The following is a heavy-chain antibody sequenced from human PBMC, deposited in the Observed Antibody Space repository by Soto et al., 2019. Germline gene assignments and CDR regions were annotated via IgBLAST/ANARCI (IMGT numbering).Heavy chain of an antibody. V-gene: IGHV2-26*01. Sequence: QVTLKESGPGLVKPTETLTLTCTVSGFSLSNAGMGVSWIRQPPGKALEWLAHIFSNDERRFSTSLKNRLTISKDTFNSQVVLIMTNMDPVDTATYYCAQTEDGGRSRTPAGWFDAWGQGTLVTVSS. CDR2: IFSNDER. CDR3: AQTEDGGRSRTPAGWFDA. D-gene: IGHD2-15*01. CDR1: GFSLSNAGMG. J-gene: IGHJ5*02.